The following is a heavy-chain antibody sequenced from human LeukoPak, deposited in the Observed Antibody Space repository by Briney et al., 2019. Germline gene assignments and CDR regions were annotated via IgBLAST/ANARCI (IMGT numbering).Heavy chain of an antibody. J-gene: IGHJ4*02. CDR2: IIPILGIA. Sequence: SVKVSCKASGGTFSSYAISWVRQAPGQGLEWMGRIIPILGIANYAQKFQGRVTITADKSTGTAYMELSSLRSEDTAVYYCARSRRDGYNGSDYWGQGTLVTVSS. D-gene: IGHD5-12*01. V-gene: IGHV1-69*04. CDR3: ARSRRDGYNGSDY. CDR1: GGTFSSYA.